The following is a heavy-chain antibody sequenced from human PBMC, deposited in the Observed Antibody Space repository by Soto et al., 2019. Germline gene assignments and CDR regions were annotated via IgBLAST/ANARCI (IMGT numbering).Heavy chain of an antibody. Sequence: PSQTLSLTCVISGDSVSSNSAGWNWLRQSPSRGLEWLGRTYYKSKWNNDYALSVKSRITINPDTSKNQFSLHLYSVTPEDTAVYYCTGITWFRGMDVWGQGTPVTVSS. D-gene: IGHD3-10*01. CDR1: GDSVSSNSAG. V-gene: IGHV6-1*01. CDR3: TGITWFRGMDV. J-gene: IGHJ6*02. CDR2: TYYKSKWNN.